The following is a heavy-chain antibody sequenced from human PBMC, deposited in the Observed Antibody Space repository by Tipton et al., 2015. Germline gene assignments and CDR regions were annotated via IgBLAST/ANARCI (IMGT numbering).Heavy chain of an antibody. Sequence: LRLSCAASGFTFSSYAMSWVRQAPGKGLEWIGEINHSGSTIDNPSLKSRVTVSVDTSKNQFSLRLSSVTAADTAVYYCARSPSVMCSGGSCYSGPFDYWGQGTLVTVSS. CDR1: GFTFSSYA. CDR3: ARSPSVMCSGGSCYSGPFDY. CDR2: INHSGST. D-gene: IGHD2-15*01. V-gene: IGHV4-34*01. J-gene: IGHJ4*02.